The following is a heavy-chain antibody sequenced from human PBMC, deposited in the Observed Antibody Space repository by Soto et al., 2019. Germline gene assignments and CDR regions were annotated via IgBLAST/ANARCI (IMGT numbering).Heavy chain of an antibody. J-gene: IGHJ6*02. CDR2: IYPGDSDT. D-gene: IGHD6-13*01. V-gene: IGHV5-51*01. Sequence: PGESLKISCKGSGYSFTSYWIGWVRQMPGKGLEWMGIIYPGDSDTRYSPSFQGQVTISADKSISTAYLQWSSLKASDTAMYYCARHVGRIAAAGTLYYYGMDVWGQGTTVTVS. CDR3: ARHVGRIAAAGTLYYYGMDV. CDR1: GYSFTSYW.